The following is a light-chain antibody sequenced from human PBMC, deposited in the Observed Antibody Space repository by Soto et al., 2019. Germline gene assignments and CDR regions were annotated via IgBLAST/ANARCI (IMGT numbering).Light chain of an antibody. J-gene: IGKJ2*01. Sequence: EMVLTQSPGTLSLSPGGRATLSCRASQSVSSSYLGWYQQKPGQAPRLLIYGASSRATGIPDRFSGSGSGTDFTLTICRLEPEDFAVYYCQQYGSSPYTFGQGTKLEIK. V-gene: IGKV3-20*01. CDR2: GAS. CDR3: QQYGSSPYT. CDR1: QSVSSSY.